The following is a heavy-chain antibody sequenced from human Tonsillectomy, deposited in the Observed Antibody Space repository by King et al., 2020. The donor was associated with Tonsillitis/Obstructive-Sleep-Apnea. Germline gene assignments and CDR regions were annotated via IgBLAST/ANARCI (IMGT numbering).Heavy chain of an antibody. CDR3: AKDTGRFLTPYMDV. CDR1: GFTFDDYA. V-gene: IGHV3-9*01. Sequence: VQLVESGGALVQPGRSLRLSCAASGFTFDDYAMHWVRQAPGKGLEWVSGISWNSGDIGYADSVKGRFTISRDNAKNSLYLQMNSLRAEDTALYYCAKDTGRFLTPYMDVWGKGTTVTASS. J-gene: IGHJ6*03. CDR2: ISWNSGDI. D-gene: IGHD3-3*01.